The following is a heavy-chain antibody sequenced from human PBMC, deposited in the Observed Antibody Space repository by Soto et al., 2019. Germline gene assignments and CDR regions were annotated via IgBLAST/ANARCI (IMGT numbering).Heavy chain of an antibody. CDR1: GFTFSSYS. D-gene: IGHD3-3*01. J-gene: IGHJ4*02. V-gene: IGHV3-21*01. CDR2: ISSSSSYI. Sequence: VQLVESGGGLVKPGGSLRLSCAASGFTFSSYSMNWVRQAPGKGLEWVSSISSSSSYIYYADSVKGRFTISRDNAKNSLYLQMNSLRAEDTAVYYCARDQRDFWSGSKFDYWGQGTLVTVSS. CDR3: ARDQRDFWSGSKFDY.